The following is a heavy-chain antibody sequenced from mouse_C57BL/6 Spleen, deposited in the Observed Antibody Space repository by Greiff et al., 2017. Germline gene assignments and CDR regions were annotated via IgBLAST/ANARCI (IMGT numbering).Heavy chain of an antibody. CDR3: TRGAYGSSYDY. CDR2: ISSGGDYI. Sequence: DVKLQESGEGLVKPGGSLKLSCAASGFTFSSYAMSWVRQTPEKRLEWVAYISSGGDYIYYADTVKGRFTISRDNARNTLYLQMSSLKSEDTAMXYCTRGAYGSSYDYWGQGTTLTVSS. J-gene: IGHJ2*01. CDR1: GFTFSSYA. D-gene: IGHD1-1*01. V-gene: IGHV5-9-1*02.